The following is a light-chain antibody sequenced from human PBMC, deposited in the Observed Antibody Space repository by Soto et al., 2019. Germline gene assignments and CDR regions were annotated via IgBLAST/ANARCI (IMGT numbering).Light chain of an antibody. J-gene: IGKJ1*01. CDR1: QSVGSNF. V-gene: IGKV3-20*01. CDR2: AAS. CDR3: QQYGSPPWA. Sequence: IVLTQSPGTLSLSPGERATLSCRASQSVGSNFLAWYQQKRGQAPRILIYAASNRASGIPDRFSGSGSGSDFNLTISRLEPEDFVVYYCQQYGSPPWAFGQGTRVEI.